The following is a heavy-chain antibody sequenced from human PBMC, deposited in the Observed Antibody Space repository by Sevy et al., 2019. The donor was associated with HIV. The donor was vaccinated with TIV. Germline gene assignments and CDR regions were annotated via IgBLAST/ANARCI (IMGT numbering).Heavy chain of an antibody. J-gene: IGHJ4*02. V-gene: IGHV3-30*18. CDR3: AKEGMPSGPRWLWFAELLFHFDS. D-gene: IGHD3-10*01. Sequence: GGSLRLSCAASGFSISSYTMHWVRQAPGKGLEWVALISYDGSEKYYADSVKGRFTFSRDNPKNTVYLEMNSLRAEDTAVYYCAKEGMPSGPRWLWFAELLFHFDSWGQGTQVTVSS. CDR1: GFSISSYT. CDR2: ISYDGSEK.